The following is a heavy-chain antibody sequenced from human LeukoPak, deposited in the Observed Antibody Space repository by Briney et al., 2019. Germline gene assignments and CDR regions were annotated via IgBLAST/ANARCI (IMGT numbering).Heavy chain of an antibody. D-gene: IGHD6-13*01. CDR1: GYTFTGYY. CDR2: INPNSGGT. CDR3: ARGREYSSSWYYFDY. Sequence: GASVKVSCKASGYTFTGYYMHWARQAPGQGLEWMGWINPNSGGTNYAQKFQGRVTMTRDTSISTAYMELSRLRSDDTAVYYCARGREYSSSWYYFDYWGQGTLVTVSS. J-gene: IGHJ4*02. V-gene: IGHV1-2*02.